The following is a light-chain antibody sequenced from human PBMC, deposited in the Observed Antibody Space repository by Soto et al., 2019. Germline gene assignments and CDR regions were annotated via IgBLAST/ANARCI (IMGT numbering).Light chain of an antibody. J-gene: IGKJ4*01. Sequence: EIVMTQSPATLSVSPGERATLSCRASQSVSSNLAWYQHKPGQAPRLLIYGASTRATGIPARFSGSGSGTEFTLTISSLQSEDFAVYYCQQRSKWVTFGRGTKVEIK. V-gene: IGKV3-15*01. CDR2: GAS. CDR1: QSVSSN. CDR3: QQRSKWVT.